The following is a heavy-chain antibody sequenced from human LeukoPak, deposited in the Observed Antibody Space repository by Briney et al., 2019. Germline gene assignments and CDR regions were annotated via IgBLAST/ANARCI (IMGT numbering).Heavy chain of an antibody. J-gene: IGHJ4*02. CDR1: GGSISSYY. CDR3: ARHRPLHYGGSSYYFDY. V-gene: IGHV4-59*08. D-gene: IGHD2-15*01. CDR2: IYYSGST. Sequence: SETLSLTCTVSGGSISSYYWSWIRQPPGKGLEWIGYIYYSGSTNYNPSLKSRVTMSVDTSKNQFSLKLSSVTAADTAVYYCARHRPLHYGGSSYYFDYWGQGTLVTVSS.